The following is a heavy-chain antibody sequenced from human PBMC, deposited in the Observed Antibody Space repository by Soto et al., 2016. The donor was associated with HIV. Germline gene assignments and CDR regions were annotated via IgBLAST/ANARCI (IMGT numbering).Heavy chain of an antibody. V-gene: IGHV1-24*01. CDR1: GYTLTELS. J-gene: IGHJ2*01. D-gene: IGHD3-10*02. CDR2: FDPEDGET. Sequence: QVQLVQSGAEVKKPGASVKVSCKVSGYTLTELSIHWVRQAPGKGLEWMGGFDPEDGETMYAQKFQGRVTMTEDTSTDTAYMELSSLRSEDTAVYYCATGSRYYVKWYFDLWGLAPWSLSPQ. CDR3: ATGSRYYVKWYFDL.